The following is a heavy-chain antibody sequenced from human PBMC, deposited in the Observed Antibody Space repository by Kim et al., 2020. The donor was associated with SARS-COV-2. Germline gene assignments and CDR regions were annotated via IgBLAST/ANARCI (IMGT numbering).Heavy chain of an antibody. CDR3: AGTARGANFDY. D-gene: IGHD1-26*01. Sequence: NYNPSLRSRVTISVDTSKNQFSLKLSSVTAADTAVYYCAGTARGANFDYWGRGALVTVSS. J-gene: IGHJ4*02. V-gene: IGHV4-4*09.